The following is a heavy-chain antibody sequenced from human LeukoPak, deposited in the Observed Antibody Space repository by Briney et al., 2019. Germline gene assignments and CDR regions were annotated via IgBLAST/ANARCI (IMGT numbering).Heavy chain of an antibody. CDR2: IYPGDSQT. V-gene: IGHV5-51*01. Sequence: GESLKISCKGSGYSFSNNWIGWVRQMTGKGLEWMGIIYPGDSQTRYSPSFQGQVTISADKSISTAYLQWSSLKASDIAMYYCARLSAGSHFHLDSWGQGTLVTVSS. D-gene: IGHD1-26*01. CDR3: ARLSAGSHFHLDS. CDR1: GYSFSNNW. J-gene: IGHJ4*02.